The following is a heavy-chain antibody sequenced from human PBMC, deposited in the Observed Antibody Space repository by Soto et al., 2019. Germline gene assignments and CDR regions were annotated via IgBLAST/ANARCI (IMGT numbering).Heavy chain of an antibody. V-gene: IGHV4-39*01. CDR2: IYYTGST. J-gene: IGHJ4*02. CDR3: ARHYITISGVVIIRSGLSYLEF. Sequence: SDTRSLTCTVSGASNRTSSSYYWAWIRQPPGKGLEWVGSIYYTGSTYYNPSLKSRVTMSVDTSKDHFSLKLSSVTAADTAVYYGARHYITISGVVIIRSGLSYLEFWGKGTLVT. CDR1: GASNRTSSSYY. D-gene: IGHD3-3*01.